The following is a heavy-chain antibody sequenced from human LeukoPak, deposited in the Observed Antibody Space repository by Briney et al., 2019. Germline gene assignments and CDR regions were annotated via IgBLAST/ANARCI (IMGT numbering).Heavy chain of an antibody. J-gene: IGHJ4*02. CDR2: INPNSGGT. D-gene: IGHD3-10*01. CDR1: GYTFTGYY. CDR3: AREGRFVTPTYYYGSGSPYYFDY. V-gene: IGHV1-2*06. Sequence: GALVKVSCKASGYTFTGYYMHWVRQAPGQGLEWMGRINPNSGGTNYAQKFQGRVTMTRDTSISTAYMELSRLRSDDTAVYYCAREGRFVTPTYYYGSGSPYYFDYWGQGTLVTVSS.